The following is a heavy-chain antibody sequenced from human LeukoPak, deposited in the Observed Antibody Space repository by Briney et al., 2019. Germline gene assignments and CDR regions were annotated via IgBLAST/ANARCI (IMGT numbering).Heavy chain of an antibody. CDR3: ARAYKSAAAGADFDY. Sequence: SETLSLTCTVSGGSISSGGYYWSWIRQHPGKGLGWIGYIYYSGSTYYNPSLKSRVTISVDTSKNQFSLKLSSVTAADTAVYYCARAYKSAAAGADFDYWGQGTLVTVSS. CDR2: IYYSGST. V-gene: IGHV4-31*03. D-gene: IGHD6-13*01. J-gene: IGHJ4*02. CDR1: GGSISSGGYY.